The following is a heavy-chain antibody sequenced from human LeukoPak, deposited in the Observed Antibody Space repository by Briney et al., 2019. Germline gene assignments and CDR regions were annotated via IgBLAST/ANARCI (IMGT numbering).Heavy chain of an antibody. CDR3: AKDPRVPNDYDSSGYLDY. CDR2: ISGSGGST. V-gene: IGHV3-23*01. J-gene: IGHJ4*02. CDR1: AFTFRSYA. Sequence: PGGSLRLSCAASAFTFRSYAMSRVRQAGGKGLEWVSAISGSGGSTYYADSVKGRFTISRDNSKNTLYLQMNSLRAEDTAVYYCAKDPRVPNDYDSSGYLDYWGQGTLVTVSS. D-gene: IGHD3-22*01.